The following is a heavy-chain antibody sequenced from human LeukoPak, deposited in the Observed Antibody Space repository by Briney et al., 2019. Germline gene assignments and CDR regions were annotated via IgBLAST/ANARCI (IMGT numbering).Heavy chain of an antibody. CDR1: GFPFSNYS. Sequence: PGGSRRLSCVVSGFPFSNYSMNWVRQAPGKGLEWVAYISSTSRSIDYIDSVKGRFSISRDNAKNSLHLQMNSLRPEDTAVYYCARDGFYDFWSASRGELYYNYMDVWGKGTTVTVSS. V-gene: IGHV3-48*01. D-gene: IGHD3-3*01. J-gene: IGHJ6*03. CDR3: ARDGFYDFWSASRGELYYNYMDV. CDR2: ISSTSRSI.